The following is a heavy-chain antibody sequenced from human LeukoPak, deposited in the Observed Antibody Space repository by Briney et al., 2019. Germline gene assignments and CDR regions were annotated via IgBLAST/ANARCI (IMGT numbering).Heavy chain of an antibody. CDR1: GFRFDDYG. CDR2: ITWDSEKT. V-gene: IGHV3-20*04. J-gene: IGHJ4*02. Sequence: GGSLRLSCAASGFRFDDYGMSWVRLAPGRGLEWISGITWDSEKTAYAEAVKGRFTISRDNAKNSLYLQMNSLSAEDTALYYCARDWRSGYSIDNWGQGTLVTVSS. D-gene: IGHD6-19*01. CDR3: ARDWRSGYSIDN.